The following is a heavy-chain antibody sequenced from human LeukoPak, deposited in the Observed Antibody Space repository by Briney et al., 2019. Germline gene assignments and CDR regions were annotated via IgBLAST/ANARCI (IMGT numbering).Heavy chain of an antibody. D-gene: IGHD3-10*01. V-gene: IGHV4-61*02. J-gene: IGHJ4*02. CDR2: IYASGTS. CDR1: GGSISSSSSY. CDR3: VGDITFPWYYY. Sequence: SETLSLTCTVSGGSISSSSSYWSWIRQPAGKGLEWIGRIYASGTSNYNPSLKSRVTISVDTSKNQFSLRLTSVTAADTAVYFCVGDITFPWYYYWGQGTLVTVSS.